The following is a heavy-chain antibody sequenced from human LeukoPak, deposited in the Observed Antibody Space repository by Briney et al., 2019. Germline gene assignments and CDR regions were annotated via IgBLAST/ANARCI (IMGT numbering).Heavy chain of an antibody. CDR3: AREWVYGSGSYYCYYYYGMDV. CDR1: GYTFTSYG. CDR2: ISAYNGNT. Sequence: ASVKVSCKASGYTFTSYGISWVRQAPGQGLEWMGWISAYNGNTNYAQKLQGRVTMTTDTSTSTAYMELRSLRSDDTAVYYCAREWVYGSGSYYCYYYYGMDVWGKGTTVTVSS. V-gene: IGHV1-18*04. D-gene: IGHD3-10*01. J-gene: IGHJ6*04.